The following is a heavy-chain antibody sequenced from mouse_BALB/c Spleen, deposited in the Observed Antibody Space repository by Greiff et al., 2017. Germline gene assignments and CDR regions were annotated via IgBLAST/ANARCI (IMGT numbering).Heavy chain of an antibody. CDR3: ARDYYGSSYSYFDV. CDR1: GYTFTDYA. V-gene: IGHV1S137*01. J-gene: IGHJ1*01. Sequence: QVQLKQSGAELVRPGVSVKISCKGSGYTFTDYAMHWVKQSHAKSLEWIGVISTYYGDASYNQKFKGKATMTVDKSSSTAYMELARLTSEDSAIYYCARDYYGSSYSYFDVWGAGTTVTVSS. D-gene: IGHD1-1*01. CDR2: ISTYYGDA.